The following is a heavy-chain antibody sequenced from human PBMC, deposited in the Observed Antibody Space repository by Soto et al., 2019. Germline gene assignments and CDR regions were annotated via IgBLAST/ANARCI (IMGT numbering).Heavy chain of an antibody. CDR2: IYYSGST. V-gene: IGHV4-61*01. CDR3: AREDYDFWSGYYTGIGY. J-gene: IGHJ4*02. Sequence: SETLYLTCTVSGGSVSSGSYYWSWIRQPPGKGLEWIGYIYYSGSTNYNPSLKSRVTISVDTSKNQFSLKLSSVTAADTAVYYCAREDYDFWSGYYTGIGYWGQGTLVTVSS. D-gene: IGHD3-3*01. CDR1: GGSVSSGSYY.